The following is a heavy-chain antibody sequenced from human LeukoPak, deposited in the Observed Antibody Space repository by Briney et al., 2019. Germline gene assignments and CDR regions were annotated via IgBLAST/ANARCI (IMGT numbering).Heavy chain of an antibody. CDR1: GFTFSSYA. V-gene: IGHV3-30*04. D-gene: IGHD6-6*01. Sequence: GRSLRLSCAASGFTFSSYAMHWVRQAPGKGLGWVAVISYDGSNKYYADSVKGRFTISRDNSKNTLYLQMNSLRAEDTAVYYCARNSLEYSSLDYWGQGTLVTVSS. J-gene: IGHJ4*02. CDR3: ARNSLEYSSLDY. CDR2: ISYDGSNK.